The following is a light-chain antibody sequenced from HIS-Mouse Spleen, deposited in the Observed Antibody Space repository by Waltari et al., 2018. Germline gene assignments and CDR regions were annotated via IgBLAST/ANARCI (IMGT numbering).Light chain of an antibody. CDR3: QAWDSSTVV. V-gene: IGLV3-1*01. Sequence: SYELTQPPSVSVSPGQTASITCSGDKLGDKYACWYQQKPGQSHVLVIYQDSKRPSGIPERFSGSNSGNTATLTISGTQARDEADYYCQAWDSSTVVFGGGTKLTVL. CDR1: KLGDKY. CDR2: QDS. J-gene: IGLJ2*01.